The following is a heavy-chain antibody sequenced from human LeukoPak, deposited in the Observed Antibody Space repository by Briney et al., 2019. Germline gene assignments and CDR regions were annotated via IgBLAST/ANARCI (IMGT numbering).Heavy chain of an antibody. CDR2: LYSYGTT. CDR3: ARELGEALHYFDY. J-gene: IGHJ4*02. V-gene: IGHV3-53*01. D-gene: IGHD2-21*01. CDR1: GLSVSGNF. Sequence: GGSLRLSCAPSGLSVSGNFMSWVRQVPGKGLEWVATLYSYGTTYYADSVKGRFTISRDNSKNTLYLQMNSLRAEDTALYYCARELGEALHYFDYWGRGSLVTVSS.